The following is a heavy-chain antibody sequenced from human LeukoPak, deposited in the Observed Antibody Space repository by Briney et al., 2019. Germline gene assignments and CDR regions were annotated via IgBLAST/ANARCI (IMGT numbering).Heavy chain of an antibody. V-gene: IGHV3-23*01. CDR3: AREVNWNYESY. CDR1: GFTFSSYA. Sequence: GGSLRLSCAASGFTFSSYAMSWVRQAPGKGLEWVSAISGSGGSTYYADSVKGRFTISRDNSKNTLYLQMNSLRAEDTAVYYRAREVNWNYESYWGQGTLVTVSS. D-gene: IGHD1-7*01. J-gene: IGHJ4*02. CDR2: ISGSGGST.